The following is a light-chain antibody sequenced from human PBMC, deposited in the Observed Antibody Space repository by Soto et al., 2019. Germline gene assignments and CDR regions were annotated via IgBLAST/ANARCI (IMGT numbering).Light chain of an antibody. J-gene: IGLJ2*01. V-gene: IGLV2-8*01. CDR1: SSDVGAYDY. Sequence: QSALTQPPSASGSPGQSVTISCTGTSSDVGAYDYVSWYQQHPGKAPKLMIYEVSQRPSRVPDRFSGSKSGNTASLTISGLQAEDEGDYYCSSFAGINNLLFGGGTKLTVL. CDR2: EVS. CDR3: SSFAGINNLL.